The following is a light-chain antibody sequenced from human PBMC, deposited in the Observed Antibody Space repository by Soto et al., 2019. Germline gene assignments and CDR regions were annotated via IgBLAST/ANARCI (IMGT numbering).Light chain of an antibody. CDR2: AAS. Sequence: DIQMTQSPASLCASVGDRVAITCRASQSISSYLNWYQQKPGKAPKLLIYAASSLQSGVPSRFSGSGSGTDFTLTISSLQPEDFATYYCQPSYSTPQTVGPVTQVEIK. J-gene: IGKJ1*01. CDR3: QPSYSTPQT. V-gene: IGKV1-39*01. CDR1: QSISSY.